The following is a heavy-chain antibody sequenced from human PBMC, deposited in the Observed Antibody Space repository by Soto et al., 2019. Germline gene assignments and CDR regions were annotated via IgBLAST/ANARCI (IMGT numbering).Heavy chain of an antibody. V-gene: IGHV1-69*01. Sequence: QVQLVQSGAELKKPGSSVRVSCKISGDSFSSYAISWVRQAPGEGLEWVGGIIPIFETANYAQKFQGRVTITAVESTTTAYMDVTRLRPEDTAIFYCAASDSSSWQHDYWGQGTLIT. J-gene: IGHJ4*02. D-gene: IGHD6-13*01. CDR3: AASDSSSWQHDY. CDR2: IIPIFETA. CDR1: GDSFSSYA.